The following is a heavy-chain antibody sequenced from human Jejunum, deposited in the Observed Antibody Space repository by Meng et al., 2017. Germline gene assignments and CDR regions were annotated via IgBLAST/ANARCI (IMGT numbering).Heavy chain of an antibody. D-gene: IGHD6-19*01. Sequence: ASVKVSCKASGYTFTGHYLHWVRQAPGKGLEWMGRINPSSGATNYAQKFQGRVTMTRDTSINTAYMELSTLRSDDTAIYYCARVRVAVAGTYWYLDLWGLGTMVTVSS. J-gene: IGHJ2*01. CDR2: INPSSGAT. V-gene: IGHV1-2*06. CDR1: GYTFTGHY. CDR3: ARVRVAVAGTYWYLDL.